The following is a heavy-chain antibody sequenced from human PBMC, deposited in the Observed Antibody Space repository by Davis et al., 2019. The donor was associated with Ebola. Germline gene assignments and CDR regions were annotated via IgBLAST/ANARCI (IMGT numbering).Heavy chain of an antibody. V-gene: IGHV1-18*01. J-gene: IGHJ3*02. CDR2: ISAYNGNT. Sequence: ASVKVSCKASGYTFTSYGISWVRQAPGQGLEWMGWISAYNGNTNYAQKLQGRVTMTTDTSTSTAYMELRSLRSDDTAVYYCARVSRKINTGWYRFDAFDIWGQGTLVTVSS. D-gene: IGHD6-19*01. CDR3: ARVSRKINTGWYRFDAFDI. CDR1: GYTFTSYG.